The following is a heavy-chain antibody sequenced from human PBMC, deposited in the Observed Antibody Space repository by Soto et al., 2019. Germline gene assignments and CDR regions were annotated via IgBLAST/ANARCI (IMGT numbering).Heavy chain of an antibody. D-gene: IGHD6-25*01. CDR3: AAAPRY. J-gene: IGHJ4*02. Sequence: QVQLQESGPGLVKPSETLSLTCSVSGGSISGYYWSWIRQTPEKGLEWIGYIYYSGSTNYNPSLKTRVTMLIDMSKKHFSLKLTSVSAADTAVYYCAAAPRYWGQGMLVTVSS. V-gene: IGHV4-59*01. CDR1: GGSISGYY. CDR2: IYYSGST.